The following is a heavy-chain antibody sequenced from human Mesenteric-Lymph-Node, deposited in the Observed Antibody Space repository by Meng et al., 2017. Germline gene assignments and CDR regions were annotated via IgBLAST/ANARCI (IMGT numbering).Heavy chain of an antibody. Sequence: QARLQESGPGLVKPSETLSLTCTISGGSITSTSSYWGWVRQPPGKGLEWIGSIYYRGSTNYNPSLKSRISMSVDMSKNQFSLKVNSVTAADTAIYYCVISSHNWGQGTLVTVSS. J-gene: IGHJ4*02. CDR1: GGSITSTSSY. CDR3: VISSHN. D-gene: IGHD3-3*02. V-gene: IGHV4-39*07. CDR2: IYYRGST.